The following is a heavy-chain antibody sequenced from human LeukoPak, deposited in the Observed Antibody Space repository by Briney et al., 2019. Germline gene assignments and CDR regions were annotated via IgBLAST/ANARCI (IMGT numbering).Heavy chain of an antibody. Sequence: SQTLSLTCTVSGGSISSGGYYWGWIRQPPGKGLEWIGSIYYSGSTYYNPSLKSRVTISVDTSKNQFSLKLSSVTAADTAVYYCARGRHYYDSSGYSYYFDYWGQGTLVTVSS. J-gene: IGHJ4*02. CDR2: IYYSGST. D-gene: IGHD3-22*01. V-gene: IGHV4-39*01. CDR1: GGSISSGGYY. CDR3: ARGRHYYDSSGYSYYFDY.